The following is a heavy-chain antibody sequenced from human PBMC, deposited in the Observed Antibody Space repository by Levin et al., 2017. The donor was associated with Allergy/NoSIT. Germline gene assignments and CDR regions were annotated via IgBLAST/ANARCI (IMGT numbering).Heavy chain of an antibody. J-gene: IGHJ4*02. D-gene: IGHD1-26*01. V-gene: IGHV4-39*07. Sequence: KTSETLSLTCTVSGDSISSGYFHWGWIRQSPGKGLEWMGTIHYSGTTYYNPSLKGRIIISVNTSKNQFSLMLGSVTAADTAVYYCAREKWGSTPPDFWGQGTLVIVSS. CDR1: GDSISSGYFH. CDR2: IHYSGTT. CDR3: AREKWGSTPPDF.